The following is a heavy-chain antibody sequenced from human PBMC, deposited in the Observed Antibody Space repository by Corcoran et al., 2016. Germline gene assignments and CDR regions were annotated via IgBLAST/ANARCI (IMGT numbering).Heavy chain of an antibody. CDR1: GVSIGDNNYY. Sequence: QLQLQESGPGLVNPSETLSLTCTVSGVSIGDNNYYWGWIRQPPGKGPEWIGSIFYIRNTYYNPSLKSRVTISADTSRNQVSLKLTSMTAADTAVYYCAGLKWVLHRGFDPWGRGTLVTVS. CDR2: IFYIRNT. J-gene: IGHJ5*02. CDR3: AGLKWVLHRGFDP. D-gene: IGHD3-22*01. V-gene: IGHV4-39*07.